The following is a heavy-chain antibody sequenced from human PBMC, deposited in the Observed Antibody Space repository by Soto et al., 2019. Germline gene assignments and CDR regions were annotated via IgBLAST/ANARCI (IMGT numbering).Heavy chain of an antibody. V-gene: IGHV1-58*02. CDR2: IVVGSGNT. CDR1: GFTITSSA. CDR3: AAWTTVTSAVGAFDI. Sequence: QMQLVQSGPEVKKHGTSVKVSCKASGFTITSSARHWVRQAREQRLEWIGWIVVGSGNTNYAQKFQERVTITRDMSTSTAYMELSSLRSEDTAVYYCAAWTTVTSAVGAFDIWGQGTMVTVSS. D-gene: IGHD4-17*01. J-gene: IGHJ3*02.